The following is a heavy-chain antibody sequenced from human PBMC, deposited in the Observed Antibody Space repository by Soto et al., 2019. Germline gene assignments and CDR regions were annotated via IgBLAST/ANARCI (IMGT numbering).Heavy chain of an antibody. V-gene: IGHV1-2*02. Sequence: ASVKVSCKASGYTFTDYFIHWVRQAPGQGLEWMGWINPYSADTNCAQKFQGRVTMTRDTSIDTAFMQLSWLRSDDTAVYYCARAPVGGSSNLDYWGQGALVTVSS. D-gene: IGHD1-26*01. CDR1: GYTFTDYF. CDR2: INPYSADT. J-gene: IGHJ4*02. CDR3: ARAPVGGSSNLDY.